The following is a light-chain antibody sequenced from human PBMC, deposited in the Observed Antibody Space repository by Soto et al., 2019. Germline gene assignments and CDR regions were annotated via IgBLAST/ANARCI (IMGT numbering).Light chain of an antibody. CDR1: QGIKND. CDR2: AAS. CDR3: QQYNSYPWT. J-gene: IGKJ1*01. V-gene: IGKV1-6*01. Sequence: IQMTQSPSTLSASLGDRVTITCRASQGIKNDLGWYQQKQGKAPKLLIYAASSLQSGVPSRFSGSGYGTDFNLTISSLQTEDFATYYCQQYNSYPWTFGQGTKVDIK.